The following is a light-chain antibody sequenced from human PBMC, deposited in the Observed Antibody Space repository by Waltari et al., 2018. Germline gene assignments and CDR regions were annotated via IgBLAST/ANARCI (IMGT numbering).Light chain of an antibody. CDR2: DAS. J-gene: IGKJ2*01. V-gene: IGKV3-11*01. CDR3: QLRDNWPPYT. Sequence: EIVLTQSPATLSLSPGQRATLSCRASQSITNFLAWYQQKPSQPPRLLIADASSRATGIPARFSGSGSGTDFTLTISRLEPEDFAIYYCQLRDNWPPYTFGQGTKV. CDR1: QSITNF.